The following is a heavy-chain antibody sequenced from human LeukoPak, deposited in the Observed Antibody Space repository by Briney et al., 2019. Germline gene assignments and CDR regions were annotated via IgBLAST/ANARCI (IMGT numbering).Heavy chain of an antibody. CDR3: AKDSVGAFDY. CDR2: ISYDGSNK. V-gene: IGHV3-30*18. Sequence: GRSLRLSCAASGFTFSSYGMHWVRRAPGKGLEWVAVISYDGSNKYYADSVKGRFTISRDNSKNTLYLQMNSLRAEDTAVYYCAKDSVGAFDYWGQGTLVTVSS. J-gene: IGHJ4*02. CDR1: GFTFSSYG. D-gene: IGHD1-26*01.